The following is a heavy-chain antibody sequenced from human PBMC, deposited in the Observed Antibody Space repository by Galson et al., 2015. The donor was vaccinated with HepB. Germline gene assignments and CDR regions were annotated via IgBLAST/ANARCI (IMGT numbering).Heavy chain of an antibody. D-gene: IGHD2-2*01. V-gene: IGHV3-15*01. CDR3: TTDVYFSSYWSWLDP. J-gene: IGHJ5*02. CDR2: IKSKTDGGTT. CDR1: GFAFNNAW. Sequence: SLRLSCAASGFAFNNAWMNWVRQAPGKGLEWVGRIKSKTDGGTTEYAAPVKGRFTISRDDSRNTPYLQMQSLKTDDPAVYYCTTDVYFSSYWSWLDPWGQGTLVTVSA.